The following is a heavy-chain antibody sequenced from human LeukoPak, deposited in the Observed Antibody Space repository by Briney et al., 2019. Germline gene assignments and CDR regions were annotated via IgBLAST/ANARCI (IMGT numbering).Heavy chain of an antibody. D-gene: IGHD3-3*01. V-gene: IGHV1-69*13. J-gene: IGHJ6*03. CDR1: GYTFTSYG. Sequence: ASVKVSCKASGYTFTSYGISWVRQAPGQGLEWMGGIIPIFGTANYAQKFQGRVTITADESTSTAYMELSSLRSEDTAVYYCARGGEDFWSGYYHYYYCYMDVWGKGTTVTVSS. CDR3: ARGGEDFWSGYYHYYYCYMDV. CDR2: IIPIFGTA.